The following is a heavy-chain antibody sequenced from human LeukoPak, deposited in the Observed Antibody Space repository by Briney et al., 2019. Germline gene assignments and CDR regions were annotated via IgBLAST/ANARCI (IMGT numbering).Heavy chain of an antibody. CDR3: AKVRPGTAMVRGYFDY. Sequence: GGSLRLSCAASGFTFSSYAMSWVRQAPGKGLEWVSAISGSGGSTYYADSVKGRFTISRDNSKNTLYLQMNSLRAEDTAVYYCAKVRPGTAMVRGYFDYWGQGTLVTVSS. CDR1: GFTFSSYA. V-gene: IGHV3-23*01. D-gene: IGHD5-18*01. J-gene: IGHJ4*02. CDR2: ISGSGGST.